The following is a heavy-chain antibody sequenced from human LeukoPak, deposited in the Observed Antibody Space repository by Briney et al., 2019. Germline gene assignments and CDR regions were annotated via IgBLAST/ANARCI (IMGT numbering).Heavy chain of an antibody. CDR2: ISGSGGST. D-gene: IGHD6-19*01. J-gene: IGHJ4*02. V-gene: IGHV3-23*01. CDR1: EFTFSSYA. Sequence: GGSLRLSCAASEFTFSSYAMSWVRQAPGKGLEWVSAISGSGGSTYYADSVKGRFTISRDNSKNTLYLQMNSLRAEDTAVYYCARAVAGTVFDYWGQGTLVTVSS. CDR3: ARAVAGTVFDY.